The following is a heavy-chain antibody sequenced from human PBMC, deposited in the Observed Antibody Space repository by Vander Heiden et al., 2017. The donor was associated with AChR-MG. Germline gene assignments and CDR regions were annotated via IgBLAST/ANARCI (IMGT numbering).Heavy chain of an antibody. Sequence: VQLVQSGAEVKQSGASVKVSCKASGDTFGTNGFIWVRQAPGQGLEWMGWISGSNGDTIYAQKFQHRVTMTRDTSTNTNYMDLSSLTSDDTAVYYCAREAFRSASIFDFWCRGTLVTVSS. CDR2: ISGSNGDT. V-gene: IGHV1-18*01. J-gene: IGHJ4*02. CDR1: GDTFGTNG. CDR3: AREAFRSASIFDF. D-gene: IGHD3-3*01.